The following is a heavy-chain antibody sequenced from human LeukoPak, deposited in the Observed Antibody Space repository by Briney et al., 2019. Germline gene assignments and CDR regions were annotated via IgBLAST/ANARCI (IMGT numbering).Heavy chain of an antibody. Sequence: SETLSLICTVSCDSISSCYWSWIRQSPGKGLEWIGYIYYTETSYNPSLKSRVTISADTSKNQFSLKLYSVTAADTAVYYCATRKLGNDYWGQGTLVTVSS. D-gene: IGHD7-27*01. CDR1: CDSISSCY. CDR2: IYYTET. CDR3: ATRKLGNDY. J-gene: IGHJ4*02. V-gene: IGHV4-59*01.